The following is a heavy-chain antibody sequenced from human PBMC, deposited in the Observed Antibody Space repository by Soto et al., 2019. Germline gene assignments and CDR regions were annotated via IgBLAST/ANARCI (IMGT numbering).Heavy chain of an antibody. D-gene: IGHD5-18*01. CDR1: GFTFNHAW. CDR2: IKSKTDGVTT. V-gene: IGHV3-15*01. J-gene: IGHJ4*02. Sequence: EVQLVESGGGLVKPGGSLRLSCAASGFTFNHAWMSWVRQAPGKGLEWVGRIKSKTDGVTTAYAAPVKDRFTISRDDSKDTLYLQMNSLKTEDTAVYYCTTVVRYSYFDYWGQGTLVTVSS. CDR3: TTVVRYSYFDY.